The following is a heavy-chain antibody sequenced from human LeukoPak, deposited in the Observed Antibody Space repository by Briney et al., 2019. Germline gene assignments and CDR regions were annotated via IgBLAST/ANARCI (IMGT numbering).Heavy chain of an antibody. V-gene: IGHV3-23*01. D-gene: IGHD3-22*01. CDR3: AKGARITMIVVVITPFDY. Sequence: GGSLRLSCAACGFTFSSYAMSWVRQAPGKGLEWVSAISGSGGSTYYADSVKGRFTISRDNSKNTLYLQMNSLRAEDTAVYYCAKGARITMIVVVITPFDYWGQGTLVTVSS. CDR2: ISGSGGST. J-gene: IGHJ4*02. CDR1: GFTFSSYA.